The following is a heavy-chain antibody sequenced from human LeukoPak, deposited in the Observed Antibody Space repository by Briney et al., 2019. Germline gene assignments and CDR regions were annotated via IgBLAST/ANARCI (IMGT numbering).Heavy chain of an antibody. CDR3: ARGYSGYDSEYYFDY. J-gene: IGHJ4*02. CDR2: INPSGGNT. V-gene: IGHV1-46*01. D-gene: IGHD5-12*01. CDR1: GYILTSFY. Sequence: ASVKVSCKASGYILTSFYMHWVRQAPGQGLEWMGIINPSGGNTGYAQKFQGRVTITRDTSASTAYMELSSLRSEDTAIYYCARGYSGYDSEYYFDYWGQGTLVTVSS.